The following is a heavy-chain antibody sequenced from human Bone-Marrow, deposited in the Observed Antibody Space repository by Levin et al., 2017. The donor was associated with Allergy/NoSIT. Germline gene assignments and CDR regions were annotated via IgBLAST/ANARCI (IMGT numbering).Heavy chain of an antibody. D-gene: IGHD3-10*01. CDR3: ARRGDPGYYYYSMDV. V-gene: IGHV1-69*01. CDR1: GGTFSSFD. J-gene: IGHJ6*02. CDR2: ISPIFGTT. Sequence: KISCRSSGGTFSSFDVHWVRQAPGQGLEWMGRISPIFGTTKYAQRFQGRLTITADQSTGSAYMDLSSLTSEDTALYFCARRGDPGYYYYSMDVWGQGTTVIVSS.